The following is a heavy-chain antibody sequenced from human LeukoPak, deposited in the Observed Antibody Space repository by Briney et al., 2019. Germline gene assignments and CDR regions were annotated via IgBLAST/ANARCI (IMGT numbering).Heavy chain of an antibody. V-gene: IGHV3-33*01. Sequence: GGSLRLPCAASGFTFSSYGMHWVRQAPGKGLEWVAVIRYDGSNKYYADSVKGRFTISRDNSKNTLYLQMNSLRAEDTAVYYCARDILWFGERFYGMDVWGKGTTVTVSS. CDR2: IRYDGSNK. D-gene: IGHD3-10*01. CDR1: GFTFSSYG. CDR3: ARDILWFGERFYGMDV. J-gene: IGHJ6*04.